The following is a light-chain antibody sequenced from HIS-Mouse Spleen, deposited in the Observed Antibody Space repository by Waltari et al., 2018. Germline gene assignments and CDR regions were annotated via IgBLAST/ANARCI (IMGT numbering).Light chain of an antibody. J-gene: IGKJ2*01. V-gene: IGKV3-11*01. CDR1: QSVSSY. CDR2: DAS. Sequence: EIVLTQSPATLSLSPGERATLSCRASQSVSSYLAWYQQKPGQAPRLLIYDASNRATGIPDRFSGSGSGTDFTLKISRVEAEDVGVYYCMQGTHWPITFGQGTKLEIK. CDR3: MQGTHWPIT.